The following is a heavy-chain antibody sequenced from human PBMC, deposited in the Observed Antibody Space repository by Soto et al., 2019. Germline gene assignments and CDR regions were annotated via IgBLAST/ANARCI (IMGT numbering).Heavy chain of an antibody. D-gene: IGHD5-12*01. CDR1: GFTFSSYG. CDR3: AKSRHGGYNYHYYYYGMDV. CDR2: ISYDGSNK. J-gene: IGHJ6*02. V-gene: IGHV3-30*18. Sequence: QVQLVESGGGVVQPGRSLRLSCAASGFTFSSYGMHWVRQAPGKGLEWVAVISYDGSNKYYADSVKGRFTISRDNSKNTLYLQMNSLRAEDTAVYYCAKSRHGGYNYHYYYYGMDVWGQGTTVTVSS.